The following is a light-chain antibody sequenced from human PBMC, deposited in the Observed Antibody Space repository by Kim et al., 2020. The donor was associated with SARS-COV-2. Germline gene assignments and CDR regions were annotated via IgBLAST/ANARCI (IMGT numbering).Light chain of an antibody. CDR1: QGISSY. CDR3: QQYYSPPGT. V-gene: IGKV1-8*01. J-gene: IGKJ1*01. CDR2: AAS. Sequence: ASTGDRVTITCRASQGISSYLAWYQQKPGKAPKLLIYAASTLQSGVPSRFSGSGSGTDFTLTISCLQSEDFATYYCQQYYSPPGTFGQGTKVDIK.